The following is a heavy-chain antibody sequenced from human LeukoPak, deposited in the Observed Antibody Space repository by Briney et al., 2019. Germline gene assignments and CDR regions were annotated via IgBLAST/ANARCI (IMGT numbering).Heavy chain of an antibody. V-gene: IGHV1-2*02. CDR3: ARGAHYHDSSDGYDY. J-gene: IGHJ4*02. Sequence: ASVKVSCTASGYTFTGYYMHWVRQAPGQGLEWMGWINPNSGGTNYAQKFQGRVTMTRDTSIIVYMDLSRLRSDDTAVYYCARGAHYHDSSDGYDYWGQGTLVTVSS. D-gene: IGHD3-22*01. CDR1: GYTFTGYY. CDR2: INPNSGGT.